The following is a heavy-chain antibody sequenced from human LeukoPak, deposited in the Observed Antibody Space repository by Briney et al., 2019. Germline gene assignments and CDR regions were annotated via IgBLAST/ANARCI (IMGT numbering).Heavy chain of an antibody. CDR2: IIPIFGTA. D-gene: IGHD5-12*01. CDR3: ATLMVATGRYYFDY. CDR1: GGTFSSYA. V-gene: IGHV1-69*13. Sequence: SVKVSCKASGGTFSSYAISWVRQAPGQGLEWMGGIIPIFGTANYAQKFQGRVTITADESTSTAYMELSSLRSEDTAVYYCATLMVATGRYYFDYWGQGTLVTVSS. J-gene: IGHJ4*02.